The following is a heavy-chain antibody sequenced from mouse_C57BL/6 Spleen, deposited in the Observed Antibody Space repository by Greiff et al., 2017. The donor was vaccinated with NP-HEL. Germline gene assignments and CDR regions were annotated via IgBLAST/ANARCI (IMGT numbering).Heavy chain of an antibody. CDR3: ARGLDYYGSTYAMDY. CDR1: GYSFTSYY. J-gene: IGHJ4*01. V-gene: IGHV1-66*01. CDR2: IYPGSGNT. Sequence: VKLMESGPELVKPGASVKISCKASGYSFTSYYIHWVKQRPGQGLEWIGWIYPGSGNTKYNEKFKGKATLTADTSSSTAYMQLSSLTSEDSAVYYCARGLDYYGSTYAMDYWGQGTSVTVSS. D-gene: IGHD1-1*01.